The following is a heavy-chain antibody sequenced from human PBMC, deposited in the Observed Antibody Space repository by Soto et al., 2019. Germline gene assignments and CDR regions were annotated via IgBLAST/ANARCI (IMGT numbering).Heavy chain of an antibody. J-gene: IGHJ3*02. CDR2: IYTGGST. CDR3: ARVFDAFDI. V-gene: IGHV3-53*01. CDR1: GFIVSTSY. Sequence: EVQLVESGGGLIQPGGSLRLSCAASGFIVSTSYMTWVRQAPGKGLECVSVIYTGGSTYYADSVKGRLTISRDNSKNTLYLQMNSLRAEDTAVYYCARVFDAFDIWGQGTMVTVSS.